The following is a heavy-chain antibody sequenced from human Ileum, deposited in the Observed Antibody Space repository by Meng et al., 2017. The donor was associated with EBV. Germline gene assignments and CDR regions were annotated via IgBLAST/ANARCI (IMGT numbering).Heavy chain of an antibody. Sequence: QVPLQESGPRLVNPSGTLSLTCAVSGGSISVINWWSWVRQSPEKGLEWIGEMSDSGITHYNPSLKSRVTISADKSNNQFSLKLTSVTSADTAVYFCAKNGEKYFEYWGQGTLVTVSS. CDR2: MSDSGIT. CDR3: AKNGEKYFEY. CDR1: GGSISVINW. J-gene: IGHJ4*02. V-gene: IGHV4-4*02.